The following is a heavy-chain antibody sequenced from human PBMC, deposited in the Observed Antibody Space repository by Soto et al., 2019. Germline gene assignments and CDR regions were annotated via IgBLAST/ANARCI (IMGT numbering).Heavy chain of an antibody. V-gene: IGHV4-59*03. CDR3: ARGGYRTLAWFDP. CDR1: GGSISNYY. D-gene: IGHD5-18*01. CDR2: IYHSGTT. Sequence: SSETLSLTCTVSGGSISNYYWSWIRQSPGKGLEWIANIYHSGTTNYNLSLKGRVSISIDSSKNQVSLRLKSVTAADTAVYYCARGGYRTLAWFDPWGQGTLVTVSS. J-gene: IGHJ5*02.